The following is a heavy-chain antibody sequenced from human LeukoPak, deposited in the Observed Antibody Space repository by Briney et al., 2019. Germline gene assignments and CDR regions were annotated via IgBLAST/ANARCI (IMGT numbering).Heavy chain of an antibody. CDR3: ARGVSDIVVVPAATNFDY. V-gene: IGHV4-31*03. J-gene: IGHJ4*02. CDR2: IYYSGST. D-gene: IGHD2-2*01. CDR1: GGSISCGGYY. Sequence: PSQTLSLTCTVSGGSISCGGYYWSWIRQHPGKGLEWIGYIYYSGSTYYNPSLKSRVTISVDTSKNQFSLKLSSVTAADTAVYYCARGVSDIVVVPAATNFDYWGQGTLVTVSS.